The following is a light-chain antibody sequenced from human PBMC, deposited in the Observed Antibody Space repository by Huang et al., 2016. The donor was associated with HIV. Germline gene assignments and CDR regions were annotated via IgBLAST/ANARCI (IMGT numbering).Light chain of an antibody. J-gene: IGKJ1*01. CDR1: QSVLYTSDNKND. CDR2: WAS. CDR3: QQYYNIPRT. Sequence: DIVMTQSPDSLAVSLGERATINCKSSQSVLYTSDNKNDLAWYQQKAGQPPKLLISWASTRESGVPDRFSGSGSGTDFTLSISSLQAEEVAVYYCQQYYNIPRTFGQGTKVEIK. V-gene: IGKV4-1*01.